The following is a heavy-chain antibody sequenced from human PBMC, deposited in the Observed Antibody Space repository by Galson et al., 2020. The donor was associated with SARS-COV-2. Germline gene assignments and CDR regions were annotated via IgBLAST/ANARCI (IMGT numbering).Heavy chain of an antibody. CDR3: TISTGWFGATH. D-gene: IGHD6-19*01. CDR1: GLTFGDYA. CDR2: IRNKTYGGTA. J-gene: IGHJ4*02. Sequence: GGSLRLSCTSSGLTFGDYAVTWVRQAPGKGPEWVGFIRNKTYGGTAEYAASVKGRLTISRDDSKSVAYVQMNSLKTEDTGMYYCTISTGWFGATHWGQGTLVTVSS. V-gene: IGHV3-49*04.